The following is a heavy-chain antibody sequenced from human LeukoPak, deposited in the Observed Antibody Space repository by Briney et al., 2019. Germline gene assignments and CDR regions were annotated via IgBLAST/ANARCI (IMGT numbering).Heavy chain of an antibody. D-gene: IGHD3-3*01. CDR2: ISAYNGNT. J-gene: IGHJ5*02. CDR3: ARLITIFGVVAVHFDP. V-gene: IGHV1-18*01. CDR1: GYTFTSYG. Sequence: ASVKVSCKASGYTFTSYGISWVRQAPGQGLEWMGWISAYNGNTNYAQKLQGRVTMTTDTSTSTAYMELRSLSSDDTAVYYCARLITIFGVVAVHFDPWGQGTLVTVSS.